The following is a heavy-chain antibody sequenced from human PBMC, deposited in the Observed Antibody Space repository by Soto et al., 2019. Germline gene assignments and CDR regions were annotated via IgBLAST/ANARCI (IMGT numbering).Heavy chain of an antibody. CDR1: GGSISSYY. CDR2: IYYSGST. D-gene: IGHD2-2*01. V-gene: IGHV4-59*12. CDR3: AREIGYCSSTSCSGAFDI. Sequence: SETLSLTCTVSGGSISSYYWSWIRQPPGKGLEWIGYIYYSGSTNYNPSLKSRVTISVDTSKNQFSLKLSSVTAADTAVYYCAREIGYCSSTSCSGAFDIWGQGALVTVSS. J-gene: IGHJ4*02.